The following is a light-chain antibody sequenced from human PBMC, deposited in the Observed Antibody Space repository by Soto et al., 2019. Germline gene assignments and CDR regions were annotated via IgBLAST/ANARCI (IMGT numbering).Light chain of an antibody. CDR3: SSFTSSRIYV. CDR2: EVS. J-gene: IGLJ1*01. Sequence: VLTQPASVSGSPGQSITISCTGTSSDVGGYNYVSWFQLHPGKAPKLMVYEVSNRPSGISSRFSGSKSGNTASLTISGLQAEDEADYYCSSFTSSRIYVFGTGTKVTVL. CDR1: SSDVGGYNY. V-gene: IGLV2-14*01.